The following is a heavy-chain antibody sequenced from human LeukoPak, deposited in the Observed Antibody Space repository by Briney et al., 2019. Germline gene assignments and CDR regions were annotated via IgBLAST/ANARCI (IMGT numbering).Heavy chain of an antibody. CDR3: AKGSGYDTDFDY. CDR1: GFSLSNHW. V-gene: IGHV3-7*03. CDR2: INDDGSEK. J-gene: IGHJ4*02. D-gene: IGHD3-9*01. Sequence: GGSLRLSCAASGFSLSNHWMTWVRQAPGKGLEWVANINDDGSEKYYADSVKGRFTISRDNSKNTLYLQMNSLRAEDTAVYYCAKGSGYDTDFDYWGQGTLVTVSS.